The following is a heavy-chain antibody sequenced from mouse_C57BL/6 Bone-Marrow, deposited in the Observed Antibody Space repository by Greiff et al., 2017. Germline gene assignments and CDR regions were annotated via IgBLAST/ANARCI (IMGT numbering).Heavy chain of an antibody. D-gene: IGHD4-1*01. J-gene: IGHJ2*01. Sequence: VKLQQPGAELVKPGASVKLSCKASGYTFTSYWMQWVKQRPGQGLEWIGEIDPSDSYTNYNQKFKGKATLTVDTSSSTAYMQLSSLTSEDSAVYYCARLGRGYFDYWGQGTTLTVSS. CDR2: IDPSDSYT. CDR1: GYTFTSYW. CDR3: ARLGRGYFDY. V-gene: IGHV1-50*01.